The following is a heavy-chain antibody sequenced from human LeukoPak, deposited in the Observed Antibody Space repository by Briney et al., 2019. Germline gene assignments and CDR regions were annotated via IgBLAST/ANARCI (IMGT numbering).Heavy chain of an antibody. D-gene: IGHD6-19*01. V-gene: IGHV4-59*01. J-gene: IGHJ3*02. Sequence: SETLSLTCTVSGGSISSYYWSWIRQPPGKGLEWIGYIYYSGSTNYNPSLKSRVTISVDTSKNQFSLMLSSVTAADTAVYYCARAGYSSGWGAFDIWGQGTMVTVSS. CDR2: IYYSGST. CDR3: ARAGYSSGWGAFDI. CDR1: GGSISSYY.